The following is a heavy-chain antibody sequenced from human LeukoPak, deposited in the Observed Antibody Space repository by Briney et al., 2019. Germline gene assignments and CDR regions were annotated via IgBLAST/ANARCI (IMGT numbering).Heavy chain of an antibody. Sequence: GGSLRLSCTASGFTFGDYAMHWVRQAPGKGLEWVAVISYDGSNKYYADSVKGRFTISRDNSKNTLYLQMNSLRAEDTAVYYCARDQGGSYYDFWSGYQPYYYYYYGMDVWGQGTTVTVSS. V-gene: IGHV3-30-3*01. CDR1: GFTFGDYA. J-gene: IGHJ6*02. CDR3: ARDQGGSYYDFWSGYQPYYYYYYGMDV. CDR2: ISYDGSNK. D-gene: IGHD3-3*01.